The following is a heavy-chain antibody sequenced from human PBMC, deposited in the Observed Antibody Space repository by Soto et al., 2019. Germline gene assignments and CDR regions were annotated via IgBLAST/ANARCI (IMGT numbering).Heavy chain of an antibody. CDR3: ARVRGDYGSYNY. J-gene: IGHJ4*02. Sequence: PVKVSCKASGGTLSSHAISWGGQAPGQGLEWMGGIIPIFGTANYAQKFQGRVTITADESTSTAYMELSSLRSEDTAVYYCARVRGDYGSYNYWGQGTLVTVSS. V-gene: IGHV1-69*01. CDR2: IIPIFGTA. D-gene: IGHD4-17*01. CDR1: GGTLSSHA.